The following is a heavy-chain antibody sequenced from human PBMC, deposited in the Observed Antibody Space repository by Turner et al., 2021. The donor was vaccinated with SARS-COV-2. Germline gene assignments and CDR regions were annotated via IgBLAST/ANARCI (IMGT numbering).Heavy chain of an antibody. Sequence: QLQLQESGPGLVKPSETLSLTCTDSGGSISSSNYYWGWIRQPPGKGLEWIGSIYYSGSTYYNPSLKSRVTISVDTSKNQFSLKLSSVTAADTAVYYCARLLNPGSYYYYYYGMDVWGQGTTVTVSS. V-gene: IGHV4-39*01. CDR3: ARLLNPGSYYYYYYGMDV. CDR1: GGSISSSNYY. J-gene: IGHJ6*02. D-gene: IGHD3-10*01. CDR2: IYYSGST.